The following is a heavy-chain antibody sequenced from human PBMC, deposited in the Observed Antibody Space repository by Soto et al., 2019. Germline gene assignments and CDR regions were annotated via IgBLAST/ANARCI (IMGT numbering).Heavy chain of an antibody. CDR2: INSDGSST. Sequence: GGSLRLSCAASGFTFSSYWMHWVRQAPGKGLVWVSRINSDGSSTSYADSVKGRLTISRDNAKNTLYLQMNSLTTEDTAVYYCARAGSYRFDYWGHGTLVTVSS. V-gene: IGHV3-74*01. J-gene: IGHJ4*01. CDR1: GFTFSSYW. CDR3: ARAGSYRFDY. D-gene: IGHD3-10*01.